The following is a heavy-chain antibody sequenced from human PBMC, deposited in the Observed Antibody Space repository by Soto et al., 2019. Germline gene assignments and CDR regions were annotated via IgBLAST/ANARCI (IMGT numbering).Heavy chain of an antibody. CDR2: MNPNSGNT. D-gene: IGHD2-15*01. J-gene: IGHJ4*02. CDR3: ARADSVVAEYSFDY. Sequence: ASVKVSCKASGYTFTSYDIDWVRQATGQGLEWMGWMNPNSGNTGYAQKFQGRVTMTRNTSISTAYMELSSLRSEDTAVYYCARADSVVAEYSFDYWGQGTMGTVSS. CDR1: GYTFTSYD. V-gene: IGHV1-8*01.